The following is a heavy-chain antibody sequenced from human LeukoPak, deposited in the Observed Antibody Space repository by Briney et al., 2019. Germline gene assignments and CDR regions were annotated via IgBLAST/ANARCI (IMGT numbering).Heavy chain of an antibody. CDR2: ISTSSSYT. Sequence: GGYLRLSCAASGFTFSDYYMSWIRQAPGKGLQWVSFISTSSSYTTYADSVKGRFTISRDDAKNSLYLQMNSLRVEDTAVYYCARGTRGPDYWGQGTLVTVSS. V-gene: IGHV3-11*06. D-gene: IGHD2-15*01. CDR3: ARGTRGPDY. CDR1: GFTFSDYY. J-gene: IGHJ4*02.